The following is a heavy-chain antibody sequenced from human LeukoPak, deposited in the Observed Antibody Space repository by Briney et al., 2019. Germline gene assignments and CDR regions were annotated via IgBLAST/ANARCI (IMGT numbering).Heavy chain of an antibody. CDR3: ARVGYGSGSWGWFDP. D-gene: IGHD3-10*01. J-gene: IGHJ5*02. V-gene: IGHV4-59*01. Sequence: SETLSLTCTVSGGSIRGFFWTWIRQSPGKVLEYIGYIYYSGTTDYNPTLKSRVSMSVDTSKNQFFLNLTSVTAADTAIYYCARVGYGSGSWGWFDPWGQGTLVTVSS. CDR2: IYYSGTT. CDR1: GGSIRGFF.